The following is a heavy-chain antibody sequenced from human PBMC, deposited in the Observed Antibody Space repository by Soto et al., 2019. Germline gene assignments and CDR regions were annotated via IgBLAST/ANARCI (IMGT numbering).Heavy chain of an antibody. J-gene: IGHJ6*02. CDR1: AFSLSTGGVG. CDR2: IYWDDDK. D-gene: IGHD2-21*02. Sequence: QITLKESGPTLVKPTQTLTLTCTFSAFSLSTGGVGVGWIRRPPGKALEWLSLIYWDDDKRYSPSLRSRLTIPNDTYKNQVVLTITNIDPVDTATYYCIQSRCGGDCLPYYASYYYYGMEVWGQGTTVTVSS. V-gene: IGHV2-5*02. CDR3: IQSRCGGDCLPYYASYYYYGMEV.